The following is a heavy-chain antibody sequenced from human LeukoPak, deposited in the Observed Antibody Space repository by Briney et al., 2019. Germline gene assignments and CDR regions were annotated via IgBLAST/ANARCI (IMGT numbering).Heavy chain of an antibody. Sequence: PGGSLRLSCAASGFTFSSYGMNWVRQAPEKGLEWVSSITSSSSYIYYADSVKGRFTISRDNAKNSVYLQMNSLRAEDTALYYCARGSGSSWYFYFDYWGQGTLVTVSS. CDR3: ARGSGSSWYFYFDY. CDR1: GFTFSSYG. V-gene: IGHV3-21*04. D-gene: IGHD6-13*01. CDR2: ITSSSSYI. J-gene: IGHJ4*02.